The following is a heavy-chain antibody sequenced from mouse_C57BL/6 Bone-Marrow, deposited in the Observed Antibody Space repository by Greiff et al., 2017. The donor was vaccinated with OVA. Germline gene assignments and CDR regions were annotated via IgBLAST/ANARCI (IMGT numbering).Heavy chain of an antibody. J-gene: IGHJ3*01. CDR3: ARRIRTGFAY. CDR2: ISSGGSYT. CDR1: GFTFSSYG. V-gene: IGHV5-6*01. Sequence: EVQVVESGGDLVKPGGSLKLSCAASGFTFSSYGMSWVRQTPDKRLEWVATISSGGSYTYYPDSVKGRFTISRDNAKNTLYLQRSSLKSEDTAMYYCARRIRTGFAYWGQGTLVTVSA.